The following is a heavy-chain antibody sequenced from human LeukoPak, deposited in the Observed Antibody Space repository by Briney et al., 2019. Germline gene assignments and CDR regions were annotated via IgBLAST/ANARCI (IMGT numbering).Heavy chain of an antibody. J-gene: IGHJ6*03. CDR1: GGTFSSYA. V-gene: IGHV1-69*13. CDR3: ARDLGYCTGGVCYMLLKGYYIDV. Sequence: ASVKVSCKASGGTFSSYAISWVRQAPGQGLEWMGGIIPIFGTANYAQKFQGRVTITADESTSTAYMELSSLRSEDTAVYYCARDLGYCTGGVCYMLLKGYYIDVWGKGTTATVSS. D-gene: IGHD2-8*02. CDR2: IIPIFGTA.